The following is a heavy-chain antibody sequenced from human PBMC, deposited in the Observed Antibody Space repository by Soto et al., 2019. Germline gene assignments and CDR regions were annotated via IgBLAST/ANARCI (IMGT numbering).Heavy chain of an antibody. Sequence: GGSLRLSCAASGFTFSNAWMNWVRQAPGKGLEWVGRIKSKTDGGTTDYAAPVKGRFTISRDDSRNTLYLQMNSLKTEDTAVYYCTTDYDCRTGNCPWSGKYYSSADYWGQGTQVTVSS. CDR3: TTDYDCRTGNCPWSGKYYSSADY. J-gene: IGHJ4*02. V-gene: IGHV3-15*07. CDR2: IKSKTDGGTT. D-gene: IGHD6-6*01. CDR1: GFTFSNAW.